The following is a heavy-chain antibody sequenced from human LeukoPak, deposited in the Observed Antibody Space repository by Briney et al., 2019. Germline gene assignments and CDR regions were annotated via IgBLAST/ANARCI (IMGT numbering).Heavy chain of an antibody. V-gene: IGHV3-48*03. CDR3: ARDFYGGWYPNWFDP. CDR1: GFTFSSYE. Sequence: GGSLRLSCAASGFTFSSYEMNWVRQAPGKGLEWVSYISSSGSTIYYADSVKGRFTISRDNAKNSLYLQMNSLRAEDTAVYYCARDFYGGWYPNWFDPWGQGTLVTVSS. J-gene: IGHJ5*02. CDR2: ISSSGSTI. D-gene: IGHD6-19*01.